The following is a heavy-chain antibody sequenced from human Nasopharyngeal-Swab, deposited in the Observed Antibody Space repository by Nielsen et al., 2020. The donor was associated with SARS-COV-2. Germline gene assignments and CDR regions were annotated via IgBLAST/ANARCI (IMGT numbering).Heavy chain of an antibody. CDR3: ARDLGITMVRGVTRDNWFDP. CDR2: ISYDGSNK. J-gene: IGHJ5*02. Sequence: PGKGLEWVAVISYDGSNKYYADSVKGRFTISRDNSKNTLYLQMNSLRAEDTAVYYCARDLGITMVRGVTRDNWFDPWGQGTLVTVSS. V-gene: IGHV3-30-3*01. D-gene: IGHD3-10*01.